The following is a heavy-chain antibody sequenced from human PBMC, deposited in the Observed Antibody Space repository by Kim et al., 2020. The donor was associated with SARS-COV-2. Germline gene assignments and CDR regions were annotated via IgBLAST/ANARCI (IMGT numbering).Heavy chain of an antibody. CDR3: ARAETIFGVVIGCFDY. D-gene: IGHD3-3*01. CDR1: GGSISSGGYY. V-gene: IGHV4-31*03. Sequence: SETLSLTCTVSGGSISSGGYYWSWIRQHPGKGLEWIGYIYYSGSTYYNPSHKSRVTISVDTSKNQFSLKLSSVTAADTAVYHCARAETIFGVVIGCFDYWGQGTLVTVSS. CDR2: IYYSGST. J-gene: IGHJ4*02.